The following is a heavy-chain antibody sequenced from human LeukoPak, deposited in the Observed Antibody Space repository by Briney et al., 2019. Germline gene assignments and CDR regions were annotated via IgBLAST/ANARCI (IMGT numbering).Heavy chain of an antibody. Sequence: GASVKVSCKASGYTFTGYYMHWVRQAPGQGLEWMGWINPNSGGTNYAQKFQGRVTMTRDTSISTAYMELSRLRSDDTAVYYCARDLSFRMVRGVITDGGGNYMDVWGKGTTVTISS. J-gene: IGHJ6*03. CDR1: GYTFTGYY. CDR3: ARDLSFRMVRGVITDGGGNYMDV. CDR2: INPNSGGT. V-gene: IGHV1-2*02. D-gene: IGHD3-10*01.